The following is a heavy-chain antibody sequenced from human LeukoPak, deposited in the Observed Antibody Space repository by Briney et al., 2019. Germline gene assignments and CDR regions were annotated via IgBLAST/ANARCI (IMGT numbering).Heavy chain of an antibody. V-gene: IGHV3-21*04. J-gene: IGHJ3*01. Sequence: GGSLRLSCAASGFTFSSYGMHWVRQAPGKGLEWVSSISSSSSYIYYADSVKGRFTISRDNAKNSLYLQMNSLRVEDTAVYYCTGRGLYSSSWWAFDVWGQGTVVTVSS. CDR1: GFTFSSYG. CDR3: TGRGLYSSSWWAFDV. D-gene: IGHD6-13*01. CDR2: ISSSSSYI.